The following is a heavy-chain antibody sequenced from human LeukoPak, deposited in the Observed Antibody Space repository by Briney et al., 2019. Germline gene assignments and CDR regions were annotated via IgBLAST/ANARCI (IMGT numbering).Heavy chain of an antibody. J-gene: IGHJ3*02. Sequence: SETLSLTCTVSGGSISSYYWSWIRQPPGEGLEWIGYIYYSGSTNYNPSLKSRVTISVDTSKNQFSLKLSSVTAADTAVYYCARQRYSSSWGLFDIWGQGTMVTVSS. CDR1: GGSISSYY. D-gene: IGHD6-13*01. V-gene: IGHV4-59*08. CDR2: IYYSGST. CDR3: ARQRYSSSWGLFDI.